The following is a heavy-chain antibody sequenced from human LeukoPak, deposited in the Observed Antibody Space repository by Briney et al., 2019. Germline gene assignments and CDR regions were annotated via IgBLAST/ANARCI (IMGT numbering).Heavy chain of an antibody. V-gene: IGHV1-8*01. CDR1: GYTFTSYD. CDR2: MNPNSGNT. Sequence: ASVKVSCKASGYTFTSYDINWVRQATGQGLEWMGWMNPNSGNTGYAQKFQGRVTMTRNISISTDYMELSSLRSEDTAVYYCARWSLNYYYYGMDVWGQGTTVTVSS. J-gene: IGHJ6*02. CDR3: ARWSLNYYYYGMDV.